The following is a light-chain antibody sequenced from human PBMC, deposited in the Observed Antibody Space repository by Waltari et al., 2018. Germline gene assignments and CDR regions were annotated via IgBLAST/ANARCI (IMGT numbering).Light chain of an antibody. Sequence: QSALTQPASVSGSPGQSITISCTGSASDIGSSKYVSWYHQHPGKAPKVMIYDVTNRPSGVSNRFSGSKTGNTASLTISGLQAEDEADYYCSSYASSNTLVFGGGTKVTVL. CDR2: DVT. J-gene: IGLJ2*01. V-gene: IGLV2-14*03. CDR1: ASDIGSSKY. CDR3: SSYASSNTLV.